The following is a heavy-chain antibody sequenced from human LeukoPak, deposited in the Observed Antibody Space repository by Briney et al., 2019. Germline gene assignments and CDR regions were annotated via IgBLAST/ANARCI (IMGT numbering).Heavy chain of an antibody. V-gene: IGHV4-34*01. Sequence: KPSETLSLTCAVYGGSFSGYYWSWIRQPPGKGLEWIGEINHSGSTNYNPSLKSRVTISVDTSKNQFSLKLSSVTAADTAVYYCAGGTAYGDYGFGYWGQGTLVTVSS. J-gene: IGHJ4*02. D-gene: IGHD4-17*01. CDR1: GGSFSGYY. CDR2: INHSGST. CDR3: AGGTAYGDYGFGY.